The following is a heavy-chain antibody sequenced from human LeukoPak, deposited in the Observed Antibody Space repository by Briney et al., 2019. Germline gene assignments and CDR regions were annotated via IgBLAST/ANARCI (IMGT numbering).Heavy chain of an antibody. CDR2: IYYSGST. CDR1: GDSISTSSYY. Sequence: SETLSLTCSVSGDSISTSSYYWGWIRQPPGKGLEWIGTIYYSGSTYYNPSLTSRVTISVDTSKNQFSLKLSSVTAADTAVYYCARHYDSSGYLGTFDYWGQGTLVTVSS. CDR3: ARHYDSSGYLGTFDY. V-gene: IGHV4-39*01. D-gene: IGHD3-22*01. J-gene: IGHJ4*02.